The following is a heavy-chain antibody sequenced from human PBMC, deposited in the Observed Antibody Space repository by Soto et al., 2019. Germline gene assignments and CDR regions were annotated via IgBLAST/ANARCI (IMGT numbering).Heavy chain of an antibody. J-gene: IGHJ6*02. Sequence: ASVTVSCTASGYTFTGYYMHWVRQAPGQGLEWMGWINPNSGGTNYAQKFQGRVTMTRDTSISTAYMELSRLRSDDTAVYYCARSPTITIFGVVTAPYYYGMDVWGQGTTVTVSS. D-gene: IGHD3-3*01. V-gene: IGHV1-2*02. CDR3: ARSPTITIFGVVTAPYYYGMDV. CDR1: GYTFTGYY. CDR2: INPNSGGT.